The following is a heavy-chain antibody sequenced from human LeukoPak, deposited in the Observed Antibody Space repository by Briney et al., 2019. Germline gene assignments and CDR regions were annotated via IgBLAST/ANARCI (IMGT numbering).Heavy chain of an antibody. Sequence: AASVKVSCKASGYTFTSYDINWVRQATGQGLEWMGWMNPNSGNTGYAQKFQGRVTITRNTSISTAYMELSSLRSEDTAVYYCARAPRLQVYNWFDPWGQGTLVTVSS. CDR1: GYTFTSYD. V-gene: IGHV1-8*03. CDR3: ARAPRLQVYNWFDP. D-gene: IGHD4-11*01. CDR2: MNPNSGNT. J-gene: IGHJ5*02.